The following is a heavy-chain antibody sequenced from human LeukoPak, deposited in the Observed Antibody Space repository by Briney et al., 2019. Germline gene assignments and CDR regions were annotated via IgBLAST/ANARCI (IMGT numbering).Heavy chain of an antibody. V-gene: IGHV1-2*05. J-gene: IGHJ4*02. CDR2: INPDSGGT. D-gene: IGHD4-17*01. CDR3: AREGSTVNGYDY. CDR1: GYTFTGDY. Sequence: ASVTVSCKASGYTFTGDYMHWVRQDPGQGLEWMGRINPDSGGTNYAQTLEGRVTMSRDTYTRTAYMEQTRLRSDDAGVYYCAREGSTVNGYDYWGQGTLVTVSS.